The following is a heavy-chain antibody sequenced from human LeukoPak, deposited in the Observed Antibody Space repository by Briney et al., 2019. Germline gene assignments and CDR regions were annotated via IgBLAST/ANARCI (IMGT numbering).Heavy chain of an antibody. D-gene: IGHD5-18*01. CDR3: ARNSGYSYGDFDY. V-gene: IGHV3-7*01. CDR2: IKQDGSEK. Sequence: AGGSLRLSCAASGFTFSSYWMSWVRQAPGKGLEWVANIKQDGSEKYYVDSVKGRFTISRDNAKNSLYLQMNSLRAEDTAVYYCARNSGYSYGDFDYWGQGTLVTVSS. J-gene: IGHJ4*02. CDR1: GFTFSSYW.